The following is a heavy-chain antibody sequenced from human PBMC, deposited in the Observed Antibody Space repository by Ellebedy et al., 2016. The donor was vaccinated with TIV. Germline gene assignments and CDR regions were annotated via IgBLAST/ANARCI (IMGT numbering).Heavy chain of an antibody. CDR1: RFTFTYAW. V-gene: IGHV3-15*07. D-gene: IGHD2-15*01. CDR3: TAGPAAGMDV. CDR2: IKSNTDGGTA. J-gene: IGHJ6*02. Sequence: GGSLRLXXASSRFTFTYAWMNWVRQAPGRGLERVGRIKSNTDGGTADYAALVKGRFTISRDDSKNTLYLQVKSLKIEDTAVYYCTAGPAAGMDVWGQGTTVTVSS.